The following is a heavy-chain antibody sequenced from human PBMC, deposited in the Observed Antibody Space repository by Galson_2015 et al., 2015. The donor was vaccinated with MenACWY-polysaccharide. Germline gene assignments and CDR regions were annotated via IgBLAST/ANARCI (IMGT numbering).Heavy chain of an antibody. CDR3: TRADCSGRTCYFAY. Sequence: SVKVSCKASGGTFDDHGITWLRQAPGQGLEWVGRIIPLLDKPNYAQKIQDRVTITADKSTSTVYIDLSSLRSEDTAVYYCTRADCSGRTCYFAYWGQGTLVTVSS. CDR2: IIPLLDKP. J-gene: IGHJ4*02. V-gene: IGHV1-69*04. D-gene: IGHD2-15*01. CDR1: GGTFDDHG.